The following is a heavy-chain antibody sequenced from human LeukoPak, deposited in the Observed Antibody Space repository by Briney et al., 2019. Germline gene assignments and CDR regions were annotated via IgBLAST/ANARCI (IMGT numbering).Heavy chain of an antibody. CDR2: ISSSSSYI. J-gene: IGHJ4*02. CDR3: ARDGDGYNPLDY. CDR1: GFIFSDQN. D-gene: IGHD5-24*01. Sequence: GGSLRLSCAASGFIFSDQNMNWVRQAPGKGLEWVSSISSSSSYIYYADSVKGRFTISRVNAKNSLYLQMNSLRAEDTAVYYCARDGDGYNPLDYWGQGTLVTVSS. V-gene: IGHV3-21*01.